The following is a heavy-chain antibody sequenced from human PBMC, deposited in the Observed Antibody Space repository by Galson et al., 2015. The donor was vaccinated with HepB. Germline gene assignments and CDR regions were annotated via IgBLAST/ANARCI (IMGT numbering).Heavy chain of an antibody. V-gene: IGHV3-49*04. CDR3: TRGDPRRGYSGYDLTRGYYYYGIDV. CDR1: GFTFGDYA. CDR2: IRSKAYGGTT. Sequence: SLRLSCAASGFTFGDYAMSWVRQAPGKGLEWVGFIRSKAYGGTTEYAASVKGRFTISRDDSKSIAYLQMNSLKTEDTAVYYCTRGDPRRGYSGYDLTRGYYYYGIDVWGQGTTVTVSS. J-gene: IGHJ6*02. D-gene: IGHD5-12*01.